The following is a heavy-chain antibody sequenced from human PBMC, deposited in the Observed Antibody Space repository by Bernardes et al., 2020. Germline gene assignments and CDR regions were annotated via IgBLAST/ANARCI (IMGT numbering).Heavy chain of an antibody. D-gene: IGHD6-19*01. Sequence: ETLSLTCAVYGGSFSGYYWSWIRQPPGKGLEWIGEINHSGSTNYNPSLKSRVTISVDTSKNQFSLKLSSVTAAGTAVYYCARYTNGWYVGLYYYGMDVWGQGTTVTVSS. CDR3: ARYTNGWYVGLYYYGMDV. V-gene: IGHV4-34*01. CDR2: INHSGST. CDR1: GGSFSGYY. J-gene: IGHJ6*02.